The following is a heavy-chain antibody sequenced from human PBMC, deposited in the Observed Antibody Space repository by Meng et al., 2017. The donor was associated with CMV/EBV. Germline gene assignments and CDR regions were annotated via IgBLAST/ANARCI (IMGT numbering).Heavy chain of an antibody. CDR1: GGSISSYY. V-gene: IGHV4-59*01. J-gene: IGHJ6*02. CDR3: ARDLGGYGDYAYYYGMDV. CDR2: IYYSGST. D-gene: IGHD4-17*01. Sequence: SETLSLTCTVSGGSISSYYWSWIWQPPGKGLEWIGYIYYSGSTNYNPSLKSRVTISVDTSKNQFSLKLSSVTAADTAVYYCARDLGGYGDYAYYYGMDVWGQGTTVTVSS.